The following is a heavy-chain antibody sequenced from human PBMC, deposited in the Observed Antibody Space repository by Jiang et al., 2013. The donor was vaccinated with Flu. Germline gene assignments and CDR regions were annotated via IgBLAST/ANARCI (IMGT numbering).Heavy chain of an antibody. D-gene: IGHD2-2*01. CDR1: GGTFSSYA. Sequence: VQLVESGAEVKKPGSSVKVSCKASGGTFSSYAISWVRQAPGQGLEWMGGIIPIFGTANYAQKFQGRVTITADKSTSTAYMELSSLRSEDTAVYYCARSEVPAAMPVLDYYYGMDVWGQGTTVTVSS. CDR2: IIPIFGTA. J-gene: IGHJ6*02. V-gene: IGHV1-69*06. CDR3: ARSEVPAAMPVLDYYYGMDV.